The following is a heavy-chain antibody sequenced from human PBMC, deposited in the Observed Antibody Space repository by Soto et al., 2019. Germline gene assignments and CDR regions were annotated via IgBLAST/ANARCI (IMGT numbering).Heavy chain of an antibody. J-gene: IGHJ3*02. V-gene: IGHV3-30*18. CDR2: ISYDGSVQ. CDR1: GFTFSRFG. D-gene: IGHD1-1*01. CDR3: AKEPLELSGRNAFNI. Sequence: QVQLVESGGGVVQPGRSLRLSCAGSGFTFSRFGMHWVRQAPGKGLNWVAVISYDGSVQYYGDSVKGRFTISRDDSKNTLYLQMNSLGPEDTAVYYSAKEPLELSGRNAFNIWGQGTMVTVSA.